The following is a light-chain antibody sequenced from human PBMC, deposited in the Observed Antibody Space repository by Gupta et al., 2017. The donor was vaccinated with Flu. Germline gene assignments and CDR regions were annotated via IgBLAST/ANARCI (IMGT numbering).Light chain of an antibody. V-gene: IGLV1-40*01. J-gene: IGLJ3*02. CDR3: QSYDSSLSGSRV. CDR1: SSNIGAGYD. CDR2: GNS. Sequence: QSVLTQPPSVSGTPGHRVTISCTGGSSNIGAGYDVHWYQQLPGTAPKLLIYGNSNRPSGVPDRFSGSKSDNTASLAITGLQAEDEADYYCQSYDSSLSGSRVFGGGTKLTVL.